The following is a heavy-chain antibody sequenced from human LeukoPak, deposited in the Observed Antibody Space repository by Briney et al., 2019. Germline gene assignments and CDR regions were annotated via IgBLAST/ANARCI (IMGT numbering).Heavy chain of an antibody. CDR2: ISGSGGST. D-gene: IGHD2-15*01. CDR3: ARDCSGGSCYSTTYQYGMDV. J-gene: IGHJ6*02. Sequence: GGSLRLSCAASGFTFSSYAMSWVRQAPGKGLEWVSAISGSGGSTYYADSVKGRFTISRDNSKNTLYLQMNSLRAEDTAVYYCARDCSGGSCYSTTYQYGMDVWGQGTTVTVSS. CDR1: GFTFSSYA. V-gene: IGHV3-23*01.